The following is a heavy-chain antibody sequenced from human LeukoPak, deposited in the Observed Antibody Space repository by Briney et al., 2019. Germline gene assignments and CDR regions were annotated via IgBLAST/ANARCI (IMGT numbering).Heavy chain of an antibody. CDR1: VYTFTSYD. D-gene: IGHD3-3*01. CDR2: MNPNSGNT. V-gene: IGHV1-8*01. J-gene: IGHJ4*02. CDR3: ARGGRIWSGFGKDKPPIC. Sequence: WASVKVSCKASVYTFTSYDINWVRQATGQGLEWMGWMNPNSGNTGYAQKFQGRVTMTRNTSISTAYMELSSRKSEDTAVYYCARGGRIWSGFGKDKPPICWGQGTLVTVSS.